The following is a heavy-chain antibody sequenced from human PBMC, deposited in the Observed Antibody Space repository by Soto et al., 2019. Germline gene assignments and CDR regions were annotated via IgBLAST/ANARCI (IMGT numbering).Heavy chain of an antibody. Sequence: GGSLRLSCAASGFTFSSYAMSWVRQAPGKGLEWVSAISGSGGSTYYADSVKGRFTISRDNSKNTLYLQMNSLRAEDTAVYYCAKAQTYGSGSYYNAFDYWGQGTLVTVSS. V-gene: IGHV3-23*01. CDR2: ISGSGGST. D-gene: IGHD3-10*01. CDR1: GFTFSSYA. CDR3: AKAQTYGSGSYYNAFDY. J-gene: IGHJ4*02.